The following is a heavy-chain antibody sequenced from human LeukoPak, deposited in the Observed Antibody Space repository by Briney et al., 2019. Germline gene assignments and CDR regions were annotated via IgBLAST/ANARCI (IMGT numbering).Heavy chain of an antibody. CDR3: ARGLVVVPAATNWFDP. D-gene: IGHD2-2*01. CDR1: GGSISSGGYY. V-gene: IGHV4-31*03. J-gene: IGHJ5*02. Sequence: SETLSLTCTVSGGSISSGGYYWSWIRQHPGKGLEWIGYIYYSGNTYYNPSLKSRVTISVDTSKNQFSLKLSSVTAADTAVYYCARGLVVVPAATNWFDPWGQGTLVTVSS. CDR2: IYYSGNT.